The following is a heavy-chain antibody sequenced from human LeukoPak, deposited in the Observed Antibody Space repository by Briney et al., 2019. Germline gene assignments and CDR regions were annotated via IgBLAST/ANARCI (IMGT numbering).Heavy chain of an antibody. CDR3: AREKALNWFDP. J-gene: IGHJ5*02. V-gene: IGHV1-69*04. CDR1: VGTFSSYA. CDR2: IIPILGIA. Sequence: GSSVKVSCKASVGTFSSYAISWVRQAPGQGLEWMGRIIPILGIANYAQKFQGRVTITADKSTSTAYMELSSLRSEDTAVYYCAREKALNWFDPWGQGTLVTVSS.